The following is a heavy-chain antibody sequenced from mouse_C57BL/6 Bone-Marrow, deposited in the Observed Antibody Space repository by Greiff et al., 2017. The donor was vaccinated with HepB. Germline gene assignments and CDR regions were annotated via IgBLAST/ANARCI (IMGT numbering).Heavy chain of an antibody. J-gene: IGHJ1*03. D-gene: IGHD2-1*01. V-gene: IGHV1-5*01. CDR3: TRRRGPNYGNFDV. CDR2: IYPGNSDT. CDR1: GYTFTSYW. Sequence: VQLQQSGTVLARPGASVKMSCKTSGYTFTSYWMHWVKERPGQGLEWIGAIYPGNSDTSYNQKFKGKAKLTAVTSASTAYMELSSLTNEDSAVYYCTRRRGPNYGNFDVWGTGTTVTVSS.